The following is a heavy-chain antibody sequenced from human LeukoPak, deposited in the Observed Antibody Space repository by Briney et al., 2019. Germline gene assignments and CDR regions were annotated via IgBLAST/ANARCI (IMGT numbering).Heavy chain of an antibody. V-gene: IGHV1-18*01. CDR2: ISAYNGNT. Sequence: RASVKVCFKGSAYTFTIYGISWVREAPGQGLGWMGWISAYNGNTNYAQKLQGRVTMTTDTSTSTAYMELRSLRSDDTAVYYCARCLTMVSEVIEYTWYDRRGQGTLVTVSS. CDR3: ARCLTMVSEVIEYTWYDR. D-gene: IGHD3-10*01. CDR1: AYTFTIYG. J-gene: IGHJ5*02.